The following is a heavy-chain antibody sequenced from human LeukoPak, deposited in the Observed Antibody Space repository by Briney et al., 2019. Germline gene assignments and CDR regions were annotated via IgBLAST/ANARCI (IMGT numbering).Heavy chain of an antibody. CDR3: ARGGPYTRDAFDI. V-gene: IGHV4-59*01. D-gene: IGHD2-2*01. Sequence: SETLSLTCTVSGGSISSYYWSWIRQPPEKGLEWIGYINYSGSTSYNPSLKSRVTISLDTPKNQFYLNLASVTAADTAVYYCARGGPYTRDAFDIWGQGTMVTVSS. J-gene: IGHJ3*02. CDR1: GGSISSYY. CDR2: INYSGST.